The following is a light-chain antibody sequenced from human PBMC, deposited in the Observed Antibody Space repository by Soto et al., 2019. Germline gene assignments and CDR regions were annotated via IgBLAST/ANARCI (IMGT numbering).Light chain of an antibody. CDR2: DAS. CDR3: QQYNSYPLT. CDR1: QSISSW. Sequence: DIQMTQSPSTLSASVGDRVTITCRASQSISSWLAWYQQKPGKAPKLLIYDASSLESGVPSRFSGSGSGTELTLTISSLQPDDFATYYCQQYNSYPLTFGGGTTVEFK. V-gene: IGKV1-5*01. J-gene: IGKJ4*01.